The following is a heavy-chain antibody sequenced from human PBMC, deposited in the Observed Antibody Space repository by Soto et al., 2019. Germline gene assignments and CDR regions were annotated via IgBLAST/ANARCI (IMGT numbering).Heavy chain of an antibody. CDR2: ISAGGDRT. CDR1: GFTFSNYP. CDR3: ARRV. Sequence: EVQVSESGGGLVQPGGSLRLSCATSGFTFSNYPMNWVRQAPGKGLEWVSGISAGGDRTYYADSVKGRFTIFRDNSKYSVSLRMNSLRVEETSVYCCARRVWGQGTLVTVSS. V-gene: IGHV3-23*01. J-gene: IGHJ4*02.